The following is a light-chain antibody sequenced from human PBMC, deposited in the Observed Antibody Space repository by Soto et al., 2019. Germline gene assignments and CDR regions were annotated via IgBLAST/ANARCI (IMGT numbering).Light chain of an antibody. CDR1: QGIRHD. J-gene: IGKJ4*01. CDR2: AAS. V-gene: IGKV1-6*01. CDR3: LQDYTYPRT. Sequence: AIEMTPSPSPLSVSASARVTITCRASQGIRHDLGWYQQKPGKAPELLIYAASILQGGVPSRFRGSGSGTDFTLTITSLQPEDFAIYYCLQDYTYPRTFGGGTKVDIK.